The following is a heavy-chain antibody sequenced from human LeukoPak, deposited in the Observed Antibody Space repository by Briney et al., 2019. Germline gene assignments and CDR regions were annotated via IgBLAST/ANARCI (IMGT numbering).Heavy chain of an antibody. CDR1: GGSISSYY. J-gene: IGHJ4*02. Sequence: PSETLSLTCTVSGGSISSYYWSWIRQPPGKGLEWIGYIYYSGSTNYNPSLKSRVTISVDTSKNQFSLKLSSVTAADTAVYYCARSVYSSSSQHFDYWGQGTLVTVSS. CDR2: IYYSGST. CDR3: ARSVYSSSSQHFDY. V-gene: IGHV4-59*01. D-gene: IGHD6-6*01.